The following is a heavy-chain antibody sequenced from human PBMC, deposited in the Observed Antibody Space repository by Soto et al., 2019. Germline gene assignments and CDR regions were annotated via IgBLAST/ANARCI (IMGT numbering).Heavy chain of an antibody. J-gene: IGHJ4*02. D-gene: IGHD6-19*01. Sequence: QVQLVQSGAEVKKPGASVKVSCKASGYTFTSYGISWVRQAPGQGLEWMGWISAYNGNTKYTQKLQGRVTMTTDTSTSTGYMELRSLRSDDTAVYYCAIDLAVGLVDYWGQGTLVTVSS. CDR1: GYTFTSYG. CDR3: AIDLAVGLVDY. CDR2: ISAYNGNT. V-gene: IGHV1-18*01.